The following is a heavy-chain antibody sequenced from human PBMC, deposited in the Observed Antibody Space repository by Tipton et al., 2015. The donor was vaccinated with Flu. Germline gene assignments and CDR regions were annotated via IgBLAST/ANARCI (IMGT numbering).Heavy chain of an antibody. V-gene: IGHV3-33*08. J-gene: IGHJ6*03. D-gene: IGHD6-19*01. CDR3: ARDEAVAVGYYYYYMDV. CDR2: IWYDGSNK. Sequence: SLRLSCAASGFTFSSYGMHWVRQAPGKGLEWVAVIWYDGSNKYYADSVKGRFTISRDNSKNTLYLQMNSLRAEDTAVYYCARDEAVAVGYYYYYMDVWGKGTTVTVSS. CDR1: GFTFSSYG.